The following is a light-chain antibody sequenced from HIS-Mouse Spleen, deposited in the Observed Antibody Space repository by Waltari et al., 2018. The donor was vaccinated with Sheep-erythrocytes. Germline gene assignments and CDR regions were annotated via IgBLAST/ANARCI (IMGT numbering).Light chain of an antibody. CDR1: QLGVKY. CDR2: QDS. V-gene: IGLV3-1*01. Sequence: SYELTQPPSVSVSPGQTASITCSGDQLGVKYACWYHQKPGQSPVLVIYQDSKRPSGIPERFSGSNSGNTATLTISGTQAMDEADYYCQAWDSSTVVFGGGTKLTVL. J-gene: IGLJ2*01. CDR3: QAWDSSTVV.